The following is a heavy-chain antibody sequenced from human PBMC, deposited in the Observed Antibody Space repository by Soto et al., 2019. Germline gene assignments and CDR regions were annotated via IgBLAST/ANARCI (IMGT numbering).Heavy chain of an antibody. J-gene: IGHJ6*02. V-gene: IGHV3-30-3*01. CDR3: AREIYGSSWTNPDAGPENYYYYGMDV. D-gene: IGHD6-13*01. CDR2: ISYDGSNK. CDR1: GFTFSSYA. Sequence: QVQLVESGGGVVQPGRSLRLSCAASGFTFSSYAMHWVRQAPGKGLEWVAVISYDGSNKYYADSVKGRFTISRDNSKNTLYLQMNSLRAEDTAVYYCAREIYGSSWTNPDAGPENYYYYGMDVWGQGTTVTVSS.